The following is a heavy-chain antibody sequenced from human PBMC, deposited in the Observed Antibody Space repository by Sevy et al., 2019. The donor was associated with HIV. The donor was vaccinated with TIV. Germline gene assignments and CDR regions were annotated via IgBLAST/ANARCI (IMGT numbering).Heavy chain of an antibody. V-gene: IGHV5-51*01. CDR1: GYSFTNYW. D-gene: IGHD3-22*01. Sequence: GESLKISCKGSGYSFTNYWIGWVRQKPGKGLEWMGMIYPGDSDTRYSRSFQGQVTISANKSISTAYLQWSSLKASDTAMYYCARRGYYDSSGYYTYGMDVWGQGTTVTVSS. J-gene: IGHJ6*02. CDR3: ARRGYYDSSGYYTYGMDV. CDR2: IYPGDSDT.